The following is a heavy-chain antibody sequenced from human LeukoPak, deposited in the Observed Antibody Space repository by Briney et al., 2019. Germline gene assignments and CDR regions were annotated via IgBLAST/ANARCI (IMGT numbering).Heavy chain of an antibody. CDR2: IMVSGGST. J-gene: IGHJ4*02. CDR3: AKASWALRDGYSTPHFDY. V-gene: IGHV3-23*01. Sequence: PGGSLRLSCAASGFTFSSYAMSWVRQAPGKGLEGVSAIMVSGGSTYYADSVKGRFTISRDNSKNTLYLQMNSLRAEDTAVYYCAKASWALRDGYSTPHFDYWGQGTLVTVSS. D-gene: IGHD5-24*01. CDR1: GFTFSSYA.